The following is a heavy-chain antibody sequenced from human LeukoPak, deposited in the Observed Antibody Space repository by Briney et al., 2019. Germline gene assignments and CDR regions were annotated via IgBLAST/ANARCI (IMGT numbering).Heavy chain of an antibody. CDR2: ISGSGGST. CDR3: AKDHLPGIVVADRDY. Sequence: GGTLRLSCAASGFTFSSYGMSWVRQAPGKGLEWVSAISGSGGSTYYADSVKGRFTISRDNSKNTLYLQMNSRRAEDTAVYYCAKDHLPGIVVADRDYWGQGTLVTVSS. J-gene: IGHJ4*02. CDR1: GFTFSSYG. D-gene: IGHD6-19*01. V-gene: IGHV3-23*01.